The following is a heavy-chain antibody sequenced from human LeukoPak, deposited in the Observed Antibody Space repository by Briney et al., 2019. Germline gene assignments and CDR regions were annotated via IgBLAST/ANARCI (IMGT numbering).Heavy chain of an antibody. CDR1: GGSISSYY. J-gene: IGHJ6*03. CDR3: ARGITMVRGVIADYYYYYMDV. CDR2: IYYSGST. V-gene: IGHV4-59*01. D-gene: IGHD3-10*01. Sequence: SETLSLTCTVSGGSISSYYWSWIRQPPGKGLEWIGNIYYSGSTNYNPSLKSRVTISVDTSKNQFSLKLSSVTAADTAVYYCARGITMVRGVIADYYYYYMDVWGKGTTVTVSS.